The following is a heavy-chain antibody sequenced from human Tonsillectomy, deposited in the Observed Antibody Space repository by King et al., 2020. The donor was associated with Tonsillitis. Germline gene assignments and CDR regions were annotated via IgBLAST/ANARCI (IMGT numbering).Heavy chain of an antibody. V-gene: IGHV1-2*02. D-gene: IGHD2-15*01. CDR3: ARDLGDGVPEVTPGAPFDY. CDR2: ISANSGGT. Sequence: VQLVESGAEVKKPGASVKVSCKASGYTFTGFYMHWVRQAPGQGLEWRGWISANSGGTKNAKRFQGGVTMTRETSTSTSSMDRRNLSSDDTDVYYCARDLGDGVPEVTPGAPFDYWGQGTLVTVSS. J-gene: IGHJ4*02. CDR1: GYTFTGFY.